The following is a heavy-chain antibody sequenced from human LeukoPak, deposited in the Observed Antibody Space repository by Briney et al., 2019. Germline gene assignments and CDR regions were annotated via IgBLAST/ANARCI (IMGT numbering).Heavy chain of an antibody. Sequence: GGSLRLSCVGSGFTFNNYVLIWVRQAPGKGLEWVSGINWNGGSTRYADSVKGRFTISRDNAENSLYLQMNSLRVEDTALYYCARDGDQGGYYYYYMDVWGKGTTVTVSS. CDR3: ARDGDQGGYYYYYMDV. J-gene: IGHJ6*03. D-gene: IGHD7-27*01. V-gene: IGHV3-20*04. CDR2: INWNGGST. CDR1: GFTFNNYV.